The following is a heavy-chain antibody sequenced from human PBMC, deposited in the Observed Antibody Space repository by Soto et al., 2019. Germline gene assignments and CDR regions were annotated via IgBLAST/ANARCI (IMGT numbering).Heavy chain of an antibody. Sequence: GGSLRLSCAASGFTFSSYSMNWVRQAPGKGLEWVSSISSSSSYIYYADSVKGRFTISRDNAKNSLYLQMNSLRAEDTAVYYCASITMVRGVTPDWGQGTLVTVSS. D-gene: IGHD3-10*01. V-gene: IGHV3-21*01. J-gene: IGHJ4*02. CDR3: ASITMVRGVTPD. CDR1: GFTFSSYS. CDR2: ISSSSSYI.